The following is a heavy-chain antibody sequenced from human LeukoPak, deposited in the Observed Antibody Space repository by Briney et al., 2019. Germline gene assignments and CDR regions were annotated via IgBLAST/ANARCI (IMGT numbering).Heavy chain of an antibody. J-gene: IGHJ6*03. D-gene: IGHD3-22*01. Sequence: GGSLRLSCAASGFNFSTYSMNWVRQAPGKGLEGISYISSSSSTIYYADSVKGRFTISRDNAKNSLYLQMNSLRAEDTAVYYCARDPPRFYYDSSAFSRDYYYYMDVWGKGTTVTVSS. CDR3: ARDPPRFYYDSSAFSRDYYYYMDV. CDR1: GFNFSTYS. V-gene: IGHV3-48*01. CDR2: ISSSSSTI.